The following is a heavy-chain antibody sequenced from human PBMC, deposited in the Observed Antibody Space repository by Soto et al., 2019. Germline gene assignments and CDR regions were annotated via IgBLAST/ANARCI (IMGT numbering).Heavy chain of an antibody. CDR3: ARGVATVTNYEV. D-gene: IGHD4-17*01. J-gene: IGHJ4*02. Sequence: VKVSCKASGYTFTSYAMHWVRQAPGQRLEWMGWINAGNGNTKYSQKFQGRVTITRDTSASTAYMELSSLRSEDTAVYYCARGVATVTNYEVWGQGTLVTVSS. CDR1: GYTFTSYA. CDR2: INAGNGNT. V-gene: IGHV1-3*01.